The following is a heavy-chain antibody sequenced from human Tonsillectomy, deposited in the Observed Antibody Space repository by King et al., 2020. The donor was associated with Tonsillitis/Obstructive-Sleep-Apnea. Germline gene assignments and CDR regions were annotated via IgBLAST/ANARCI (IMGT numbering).Heavy chain of an antibody. CDR1: GGSFSGYY. J-gene: IGHJ6*04. Sequence: VQLQQWGAGLLKPSETLSLTCAVYGGSFSGYYWSWIRQPPGKGLEWIGKINHSGSTNYNPSLKSRVTISVDTSKNQLSLKLSSVTAADTAVYYCARGFSTSCQDVWGKGTTVTVSS. CDR3: ARGFSTSCQDV. V-gene: IGHV4-34*01. D-gene: IGHD2-2*01. CDR2: INHSGST.